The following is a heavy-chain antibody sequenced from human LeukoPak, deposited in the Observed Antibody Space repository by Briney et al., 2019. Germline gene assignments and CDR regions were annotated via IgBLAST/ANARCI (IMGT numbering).Heavy chain of an antibody. Sequence: ASVKVSCKASGGTFSSYAISWVRQAPGQGLEWMGWINPNSGGTNYAQKFQGRVTMTRDTSISTAYMELSRLRSDDTAVYYCARDRGPPNIAAAPFGYWGQGTLVTVSS. D-gene: IGHD6-13*01. CDR3: ARDRGPPNIAAAPFGY. J-gene: IGHJ4*02. CDR2: INPNSGGT. V-gene: IGHV1-2*02. CDR1: GGTFSSYA.